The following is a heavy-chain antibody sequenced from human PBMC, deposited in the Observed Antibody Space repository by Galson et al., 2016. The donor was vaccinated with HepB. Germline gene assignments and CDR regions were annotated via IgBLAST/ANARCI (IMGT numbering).Heavy chain of an antibody. CDR1: GFTFSSYW. J-gene: IGHJ3*01. Sequence: SLRLSCAASGFTFSSYWMHWVRQAPGRGLVWVSRISSDGSTTDYADSVKGRFTISRDNVKNTVYLQMNSLRAEDTALYYCARDWTYSETKTYYDVLDVWGRGTMVTVSS. V-gene: IGHV3-74*01. CDR3: ARDWTYSETKTYYDVLDV. CDR2: ISSDGSTT. D-gene: IGHD3/OR15-3a*01.